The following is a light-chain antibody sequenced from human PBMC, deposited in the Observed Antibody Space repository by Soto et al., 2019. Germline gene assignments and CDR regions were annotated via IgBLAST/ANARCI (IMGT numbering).Light chain of an antibody. CDR2: DAS. V-gene: IGKV3-20*01. Sequence: EIVLTQSPGTLSLSPGERATLSCRASQTVSGNYLSWYQQKQGQAPRLLLYDASKRATGIPDRFSGSGSGTDSILTISRLEPEDFALYYCQQYGISPIFTFGPGTKVDIK. CDR1: QTVSGNY. CDR3: QQYGISPIFT. J-gene: IGKJ3*01.